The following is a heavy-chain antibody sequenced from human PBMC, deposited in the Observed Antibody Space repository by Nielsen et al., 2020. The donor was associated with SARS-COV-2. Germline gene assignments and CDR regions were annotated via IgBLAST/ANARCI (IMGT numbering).Heavy chain of an antibody. D-gene: IGHD7-27*01. CDR2: IFSTGST. CDR3: ARGNGWGSYFDY. V-gene: IGHV3-66*02. Sequence: GESLKISCAASGFTVSNNYMSWVRQAPGKGLEWVSLIFSTGSTYYADSVKGRFTMSRDNSKNTLYLQMNSLRGEDTAVYYCARGNGWGSYFDYWGQGTLVTVSS. CDR1: GFTVSNNY. J-gene: IGHJ4*02.